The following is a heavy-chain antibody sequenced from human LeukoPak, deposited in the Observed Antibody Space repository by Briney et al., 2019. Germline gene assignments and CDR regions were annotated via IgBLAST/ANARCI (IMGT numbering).Heavy chain of an antibody. J-gene: IGHJ6*02. Sequence: ASVKVSCKASGYTFTSYGITWVRQAPGQGLEWMGWISAYNGNTKYAQKLQGRVTMTTDTSTSTAYMELRSLRSDDTAVYYCARDQAGTTYYYYYGMDVWGQGTTVTVSS. D-gene: IGHD1-7*01. CDR1: GYTFTSYG. CDR2: ISAYNGNT. CDR3: ARDQAGTTYYYYYGMDV. V-gene: IGHV1-18*01.